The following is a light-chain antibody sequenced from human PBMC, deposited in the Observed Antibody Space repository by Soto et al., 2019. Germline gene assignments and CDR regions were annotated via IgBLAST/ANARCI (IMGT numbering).Light chain of an antibody. V-gene: IGKV1-12*01. Sequence: DIPMTQSPSFVSASVGDRVTITCRASLGISAWLAWYQQQPGKAPKLLIYDTSILESGVPSRFSGSGSGIDFTLTIRNLQPEDFATYYCQQSYRFPYTFGQGTKLEIK. CDR3: QQSYRFPYT. CDR1: LGISAW. CDR2: DTS. J-gene: IGKJ2*01.